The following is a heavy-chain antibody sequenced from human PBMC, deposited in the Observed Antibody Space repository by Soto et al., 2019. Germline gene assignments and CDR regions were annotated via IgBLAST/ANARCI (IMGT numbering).Heavy chain of an antibody. CDR3: AKDWTSI. Sequence: EAQLLESGGDLVQPGGSLRISCAASGFTFSTYSMTWLRQAPGKGLQWVSTISNSGGSTYYIDSVKGRFTISRDNSKNTLYLQMNSLRAEDTAVYYCAKDWTSIWGQGTMVTVSS. D-gene: IGHD3-3*01. CDR2: ISNSGGST. CDR1: GFTFSTYS. J-gene: IGHJ3*02. V-gene: IGHV3-23*01.